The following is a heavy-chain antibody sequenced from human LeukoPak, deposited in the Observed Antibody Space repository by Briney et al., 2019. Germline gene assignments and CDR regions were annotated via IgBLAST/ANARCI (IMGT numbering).Heavy chain of an antibody. Sequence: GGSLRLSCAASGFTFGSYSMNWVRQAPGKGLEWVSSISSSSSYIYYADSVKGRFTISRDNAKNSLYLQMNSLRAEDTAVYYCARDMVRGELDYWGQGTLVTVSS. CDR2: ISSSSSYI. CDR1: GFTFGSYS. J-gene: IGHJ4*02. V-gene: IGHV3-21*01. D-gene: IGHD3-10*01. CDR3: ARDMVRGELDY.